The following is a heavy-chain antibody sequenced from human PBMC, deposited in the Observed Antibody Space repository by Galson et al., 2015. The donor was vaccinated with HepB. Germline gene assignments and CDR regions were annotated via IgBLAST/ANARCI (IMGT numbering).Heavy chain of an antibody. D-gene: IGHD3-10*01. J-gene: IGHJ6*02. CDR1: GYTFTSYY. CDR2: INPSGGST. CDR3: ARDQSELLWFGELSTVWGGMDV. V-gene: IGHV1-46*04. Sequence: SVKVSCKASGYTFTSYYMHWVRQAPGQGLEWMGIINPSGGSTSYAQKLQGRVTMTRDTSTSTVYMELSSLRSEDTAVYYCARDQSELLWFGELSTVWGGMDVWGQGTTVTVSS.